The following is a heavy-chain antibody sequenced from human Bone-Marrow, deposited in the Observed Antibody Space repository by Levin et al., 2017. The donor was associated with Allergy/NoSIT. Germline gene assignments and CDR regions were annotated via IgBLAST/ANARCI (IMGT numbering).Heavy chain of an antibody. J-gene: IGHJ3*02. V-gene: IGHV3-53*01. CDR2: IYSGGSS. Sequence: GGSLRLSCIASGILVTTKYMTWVRQAPGKGLEWVSVIYSGGSSIYADSVKGRFIISRDKSTNTVFLQMNNLRGEDTAVYYCAVSELVGVTAGFDIWRQGTMVTVSS. CDR3: AVSELVGVTAGFDI. D-gene: IGHD1-26*01. CDR1: GILVTTKY.